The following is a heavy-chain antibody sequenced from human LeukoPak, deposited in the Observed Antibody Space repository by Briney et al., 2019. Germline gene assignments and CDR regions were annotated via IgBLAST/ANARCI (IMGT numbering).Heavy chain of an antibody. CDR3: ARNSGWYSADYYYYGMDV. CDR1: GGTFSSYA. Sequence: ASVKVSCKASGGTFSSYAISWVRQAPGQGLEWMGRIIPILGIANYAQKFQGRVTITADKSTSTAYMELSSLRSEDTAVYYCARNSGWYSADYYYYGMDVWGQGTTVIVSS. D-gene: IGHD6-19*01. J-gene: IGHJ6*02. V-gene: IGHV1-69*04. CDR2: IIPILGIA.